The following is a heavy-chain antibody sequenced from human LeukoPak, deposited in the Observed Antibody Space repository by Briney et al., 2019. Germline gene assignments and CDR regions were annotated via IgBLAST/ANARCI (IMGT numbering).Heavy chain of an antibody. Sequence: GGSLRLSCAASGFTFSSYWMHWVRQAPGKGLVWVSRISTDGSSTNSADSVKGRFTISRDNARNTLYLQMNSLRAEDTAVYYCVREYSSSSGRAFDIWGQGTMVTVSP. CDR2: ISTDGSST. D-gene: IGHD6-6*01. V-gene: IGHV3-74*01. J-gene: IGHJ3*02. CDR3: VREYSSSSGRAFDI. CDR1: GFTFSSYW.